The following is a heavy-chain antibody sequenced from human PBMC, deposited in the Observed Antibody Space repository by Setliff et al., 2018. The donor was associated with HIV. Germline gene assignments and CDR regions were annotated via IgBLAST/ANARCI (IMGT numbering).Heavy chain of an antibody. Sequence: GGSLRLSCAASGFTFSSYSMNWVRQAPGKGLEWVSYISSSSTIYYADSVKGRFTISRDNAKNSLYLQMNSLRAEDTAVYYCARDYYDSSGYYYYGYWGQGTLVTVSS. CDR3: ARDYYDSSGYYYYGY. V-gene: IGHV3-48*04. CDR2: ISSSSTI. D-gene: IGHD3-22*01. J-gene: IGHJ4*02. CDR1: GFTFSSYS.